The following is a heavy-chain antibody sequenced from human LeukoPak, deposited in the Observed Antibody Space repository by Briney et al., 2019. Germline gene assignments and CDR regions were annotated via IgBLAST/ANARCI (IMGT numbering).Heavy chain of an antibody. Sequence: GGSLRLSCAASGVTFSSYAMNWVRQAPGKGLEWVSVISGSGGSTYYADSVKGRFTISRDNSKNTLYLRMSSLRAEETAVYYCAKGGGKVRRKEIVVVPAVDPEGYYYYYYMDVWGKGTTVTVSS. CDR3: AKGGGKVRRKEIVVVPAVDPEGYYYYYYMDV. J-gene: IGHJ6*03. V-gene: IGHV3-23*01. D-gene: IGHD2-2*01. CDR2: ISGSGGST. CDR1: GVTFSSYA.